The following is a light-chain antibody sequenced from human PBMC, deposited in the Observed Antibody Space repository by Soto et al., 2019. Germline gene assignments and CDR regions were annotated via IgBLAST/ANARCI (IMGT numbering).Light chain of an antibody. V-gene: IGKV3-20*01. CDR2: DAS. Sequence: EFVLTQSPGTLSLSPGERATLSCRASQTVRNNYLAWYQQKPGQAPRLLIYDASSRATGIPDRFSGGGSGTDFTLTISSLQSEDYAVYFCQQYIRWPLTFGGGTKVDIK. J-gene: IGKJ4*01. CDR1: QTVRNNY. CDR3: QQYIRWPLT.